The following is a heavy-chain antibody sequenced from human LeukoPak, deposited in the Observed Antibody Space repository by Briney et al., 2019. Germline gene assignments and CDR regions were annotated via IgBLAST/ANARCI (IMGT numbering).Heavy chain of an antibody. V-gene: IGHV3-23*01. D-gene: IGHD3-22*01. Sequence: GGSLRLSCAASGFTFSNYAMSWVRQAPGKGLEWVPAISGSGGSTYYADSVKGRFTISRDNSKNTLYLQMNSLRAEDTAVYYCAKGGRIVVAPDAFDIWGQGTMVTVSS. CDR1: GFTFSNYA. J-gene: IGHJ3*02. CDR2: ISGSGGST. CDR3: AKGGRIVVAPDAFDI.